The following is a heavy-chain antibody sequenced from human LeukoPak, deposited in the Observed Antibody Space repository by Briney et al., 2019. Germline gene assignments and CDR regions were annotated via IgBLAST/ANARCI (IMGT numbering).Heavy chain of an antibody. CDR2: IRYDGSNK. CDR3: AKDPHDYGDYPPANWFDP. CDR1: GFTFSSYG. Sequence: TGGSLRLSCAASGFTFSSYGMHWVRQAPGKGLEWVAFIRYDGSNKYYAGSVKGRFTISRDNSKNTLYLQMNSLRAEDTAVYYCAKDPHDYGDYPPANWFDPWGQGTLVTVSS. V-gene: IGHV3-30*02. D-gene: IGHD4-17*01. J-gene: IGHJ5*02.